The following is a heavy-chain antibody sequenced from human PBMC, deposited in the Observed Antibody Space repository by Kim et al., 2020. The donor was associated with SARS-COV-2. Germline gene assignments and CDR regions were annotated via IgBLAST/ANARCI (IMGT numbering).Heavy chain of an antibody. V-gene: IGHV3-23*01. CDR3: AKDSGNDYGDRLDY. Sequence: AGYVKGPLHISRDKSKNTMYLQMNSLGAEDTAVYYCAKDSGNDYGDRLDYWGQGTLVTVSS. D-gene: IGHD4-17*01. J-gene: IGHJ4*02.